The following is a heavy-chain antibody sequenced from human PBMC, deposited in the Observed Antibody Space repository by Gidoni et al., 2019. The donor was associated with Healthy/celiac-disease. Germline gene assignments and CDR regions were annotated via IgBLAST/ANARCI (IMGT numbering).Heavy chain of an antibody. V-gene: IGHV3-15*01. J-gene: IGHJ6*02. Sequence: DYAAPVKGRFTISRDVSKNTLYLQMNSLKTEDTAVYYCTTGIRTGTTYYYYGMDVWGQGTTVTVSS. D-gene: IGHD1-7*01. CDR3: TTGIRTGTTYYYYGMDV.